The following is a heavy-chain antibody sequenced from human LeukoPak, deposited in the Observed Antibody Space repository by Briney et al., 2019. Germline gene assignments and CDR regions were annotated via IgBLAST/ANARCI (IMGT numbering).Heavy chain of an antibody. CDR1: GGSISSYY. Sequence: SETLSLTCTVSGGSISSYYWSWIRQPPGKGLEWIGYIYYSGSTNYNPSLKSRVTTSVDTSKNQFSLKLSSVTAADTAVYYCASDYYGSGSYLFPYYYYYYMDVWGKGTTVTVSS. V-gene: IGHV4-59*01. D-gene: IGHD3-10*01. J-gene: IGHJ6*03. CDR3: ASDYYGSGSYLFPYYYYYYMDV. CDR2: IYYSGST.